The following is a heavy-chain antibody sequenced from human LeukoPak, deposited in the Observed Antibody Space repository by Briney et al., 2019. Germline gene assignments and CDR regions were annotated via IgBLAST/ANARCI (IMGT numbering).Heavy chain of an antibody. Sequence: SETLSLTCTVSGGSISSYYWSWIRQPPGKGLEWIGYIHYSGSTNYNPSLKSRVTISVDTSKNQFSLKLSSVTAADTAVYYCASKIQEDFDYWGQGTLVTVSS. V-gene: IGHV4-59*08. CDR1: GGSISSYY. CDR3: ASKIQEDFDY. J-gene: IGHJ4*02. CDR2: IHYSGST.